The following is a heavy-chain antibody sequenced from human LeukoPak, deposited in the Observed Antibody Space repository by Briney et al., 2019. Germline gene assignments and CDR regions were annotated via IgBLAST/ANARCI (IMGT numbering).Heavy chain of an antibody. J-gene: IGHJ4*02. CDR2: INHSGST. CDR1: GGSFSGYY. D-gene: IGHD2-2*01. V-gene: IGHV4-34*01. Sequence: SETLSLTCAVYGGSFSGYYWSWIRQPPGKGLEWIGEINHSGSTNYNPSLKSRVTITVDTSKNQFSLMLSSVTAADTAVYYCARVFVKGYCSSTSCYSLKPLDYWGQGTLVTVSS. CDR3: ARVFVKGYCSSTSCYSLKPLDY.